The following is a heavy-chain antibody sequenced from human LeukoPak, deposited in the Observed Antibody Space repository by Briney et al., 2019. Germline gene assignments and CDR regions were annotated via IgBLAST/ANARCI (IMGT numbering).Heavy chain of an antibody. J-gene: IGHJ4*02. V-gene: IGHV3-30*18. Sequence: AGGSLRLSCAASGFTFSSYGMPWVRQAPGKGLEWVAVISYDGSNKYYADSVKGRFTISRDNSKNTLYLQMNSLRAEDTAVYYCAKDPGIAVAQEGDYWGQGTLVTVSS. CDR2: ISYDGSNK. CDR3: AKDPGIAVAQEGDY. CDR1: GFTFSSYG. D-gene: IGHD6-19*01.